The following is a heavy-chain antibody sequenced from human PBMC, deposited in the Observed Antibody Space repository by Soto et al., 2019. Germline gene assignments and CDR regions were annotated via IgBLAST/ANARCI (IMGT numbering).Heavy chain of an antibody. CDR2: IYGGGTT. V-gene: IGHV3-53*01. Sequence: EVQLVESGGGLIQPGGSLRLSCAASGFTVSSKYMTWVRQAPGKGLEWVSVIYGGGTTYYADSVKGGFTISRDNSKNTLYLQINSLRAEDTAVYYCVQATLWRGFDFWGQGTLVTVSS. CDR1: GFTVSSKY. CDR3: VQATLWRGFDF. D-gene: IGHD2-21*01. J-gene: IGHJ4*02.